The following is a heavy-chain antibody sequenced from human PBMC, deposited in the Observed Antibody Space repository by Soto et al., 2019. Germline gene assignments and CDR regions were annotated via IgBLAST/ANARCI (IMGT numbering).Heavy chain of an antibody. Sequence: QVQLVQSGAEVRKPGASVKVSCKTSGYTFINYAFNWVRQAPGQGLEWMGWIGPYNGNTNYAQKFQGRVTMTTDTSTATAYMELMSLRSGDTAVYYCARDSDLSNYAGDFWGQGTLVTVSS. CDR1: GYTFINYA. V-gene: IGHV1-18*01. CDR3: ARDSDLSNYAGDF. CDR2: IGPYNGNT. D-gene: IGHD4-4*01. J-gene: IGHJ4*02.